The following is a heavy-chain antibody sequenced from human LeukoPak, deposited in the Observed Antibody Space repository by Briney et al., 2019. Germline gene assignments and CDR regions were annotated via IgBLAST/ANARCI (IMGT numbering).Heavy chain of an antibody. J-gene: IGHJ3*02. CDR3: ARDYDSSGYPFDAFDI. V-gene: IGHV4-4*07. CDR1: GGSISSYY. Sequence: PSETLSLTCTVSGGSISSYYWSWIRQPAGRGLEWIGRIYTSGSTNYNPSLKSRVTMSVDTSKNQFSLKLSSVTAADTAVYYCARDYDSSGYPFDAFDIWGQGTMVTVSS. D-gene: IGHD3-22*01. CDR2: IYTSGST.